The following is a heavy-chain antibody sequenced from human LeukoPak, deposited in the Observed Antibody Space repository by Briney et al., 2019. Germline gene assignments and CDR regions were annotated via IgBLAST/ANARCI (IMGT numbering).Heavy chain of an antibody. CDR2: IYYSGST. Sequence: SETLSHTCTDSGGSICISIYYWGSIRQPPGKGLEWIGSIYYSGSTYYNPSLKSRVTISVDTSKNQFSLKLSSVTAADTAVYYCIACGGNPWAADGWGQGTLVTVSS. V-gene: IGHV4-39*01. D-gene: IGHD4-23*01. CDR3: IACGGNPWAADG. CDR1: GGSICISIYY. J-gene: IGHJ4*02.